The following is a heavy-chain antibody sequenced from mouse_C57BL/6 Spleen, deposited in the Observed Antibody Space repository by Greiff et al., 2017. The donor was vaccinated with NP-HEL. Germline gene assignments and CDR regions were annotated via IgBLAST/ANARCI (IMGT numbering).Heavy chain of an antibody. J-gene: IGHJ2*01. CDR2: ISYDGSN. CDR3: ARDSGGSSGYFDY. CDR1: GYSITSGYY. D-gene: IGHD1-1*01. Sequence: ESGPGLVKPSQSLSLTCSVTGYSITSGYYWNWIRQFPGNKLEWMGYISYDGSNNYNPSLKNRISITRDTSKNQFFLKLNSVTTEDTATYYCARDSGGSSGYFDYWGQGTTLTVSS. V-gene: IGHV3-6*01.